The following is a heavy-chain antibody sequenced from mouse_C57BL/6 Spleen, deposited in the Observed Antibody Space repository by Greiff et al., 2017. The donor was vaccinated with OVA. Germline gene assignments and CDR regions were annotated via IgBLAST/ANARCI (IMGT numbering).Heavy chain of an antibody. CDR1: GYTFTSYW. Sequence: QVQLQQPGAELVKPGASVKLSCKASGYTFTSYWMQWVKQRPGQGLEWIGEIDPSDSYTNYNQKFKGKATLTVDTSSSTAYMQLSSLTSEDSAVYYCAGLYDGYSYAMDYWGQGTSVTVSS. V-gene: IGHV1-50*01. D-gene: IGHD2-3*01. CDR3: AGLYDGYSYAMDY. CDR2: IDPSDSYT. J-gene: IGHJ4*01.